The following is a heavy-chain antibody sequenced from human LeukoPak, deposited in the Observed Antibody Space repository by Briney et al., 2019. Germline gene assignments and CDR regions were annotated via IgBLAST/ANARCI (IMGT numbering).Heavy chain of an antibody. CDR1: GGSISSSSYY. V-gene: IGHV4-39*07. Sequence: SETLSLTCTASGGSISSSSYYWGWIRQPPGKGLEWIGSIYYSGSTYYNPSLKSRVTISVDTSKNQFSLKLSSVTAADTAVYYCARESTMIGIAAAAEPPYFDYWGQGTLVTVSS. CDR3: ARESTMIGIAAAAEPPYFDY. J-gene: IGHJ4*02. CDR2: IYYSGST. D-gene: IGHD6-13*01.